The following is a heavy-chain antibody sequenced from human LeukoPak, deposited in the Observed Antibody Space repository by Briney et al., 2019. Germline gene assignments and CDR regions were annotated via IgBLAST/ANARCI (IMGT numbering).Heavy chain of an antibody. J-gene: IGHJ5*02. CDR2: IYTSGST. CDR3: ARNLVVPAAVWFDP. CDR1: GGSISSYY. D-gene: IGHD2-2*01. V-gene: IGHV4-4*07. Sequence: PSETLSLTCTVSGGSISSYYWSWIRQPAGKGLEWIGRIYTSGSTNYNPSLKSRVTMSVDTSKNQFSLKLSSVTAADTAVYYCARNLVVPAAVWFDPWGRGTLVTVSS.